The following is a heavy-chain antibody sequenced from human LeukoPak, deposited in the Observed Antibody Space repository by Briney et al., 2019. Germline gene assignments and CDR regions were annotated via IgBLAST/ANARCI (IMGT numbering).Heavy chain of an antibody. V-gene: IGHV3-30*04. CDR3: ARGAAATTYYYYYGMDV. CDR1: GFTFSSYA. D-gene: IGHD6-13*01. Sequence: SGGSLRLSCAASGFTFSSYAMHWVRQAPGKGLEWVAVISYDGSNKYYADSVKGRFTISGDNSKNTLYLQMNSLRAEDTAVYYCARGAAATTYYYYYGMDVWGQGTTVTVSS. J-gene: IGHJ6*02. CDR2: ISYDGSNK.